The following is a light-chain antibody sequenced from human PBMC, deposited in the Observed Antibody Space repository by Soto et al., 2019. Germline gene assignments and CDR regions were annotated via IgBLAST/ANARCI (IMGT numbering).Light chain of an antibody. CDR3: CSYTTTSSYV. V-gene: IGLV2-14*03. J-gene: IGLJ1*01. CDR2: DVS. Sequence: QSALTQPASVSGSPGQSITISCTGSSSDVGSYKYVSWYQQHPGKPPKVMIYDVSNRPSGVSSRFSGSKSGNTASLTISGLQAEDEADYYCCSYTTTSSYVFGSGTKLTVL. CDR1: SSDVGSYKY.